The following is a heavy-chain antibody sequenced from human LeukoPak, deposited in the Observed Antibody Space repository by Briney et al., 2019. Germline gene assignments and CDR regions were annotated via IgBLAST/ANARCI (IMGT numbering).Heavy chain of an antibody. J-gene: IGHJ2*01. CDR1: GGSIRSYN. V-gene: IGHV4-59*08. Sequence: AETLSLTCTVSGGSIRSYNWSWIRQPPGKGLEWIGYIYNSGSTNYNPSLKSRVTISVDTSKNKFSLKLSSVTAADTAVYYCARHAGDVWYLDLWGRGTLVTVSS. CDR3: ARHAGDVWYLDL. CDR2: IYNSGST. D-gene: IGHD7-27*01.